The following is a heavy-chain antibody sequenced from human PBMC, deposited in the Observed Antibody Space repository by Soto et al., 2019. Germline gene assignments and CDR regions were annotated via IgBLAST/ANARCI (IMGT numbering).Heavy chain of an antibody. D-gene: IGHD3-3*01. V-gene: IGHV3-23*01. J-gene: IGHJ4*02. Sequence: GGCLRLSCAASGFTFSSYAMSWVRQAPGKGLEWVSAISGSGGSTYYADSVKGRFTISRDNSKNTLYLQMNSLRAEDTAVYYCAKDRVLRFLEWLLEQYFDYWGQGTLVTVSS. CDR1: GFTFSSYA. CDR3: AKDRVLRFLEWLLEQYFDY. CDR2: ISGSGGST.